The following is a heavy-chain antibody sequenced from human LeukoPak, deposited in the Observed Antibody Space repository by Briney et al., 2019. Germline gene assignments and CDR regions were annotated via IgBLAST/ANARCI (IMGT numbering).Heavy chain of an antibody. D-gene: IGHD1-26*01. V-gene: IGHV1-18*01. CDR3: AREIPPKWEPASYFDS. CDR2: ISAYNGNT. Sequence: GASVKVSCKASGYTFTSYGISWVRQAPGQGLEWMGWISAYNGNTNYAQKLQGRVTMTTDTSTSTAYMELRSLRSDDTAVYYCAREIPPKWEPASYFDSWGQGILVTVYS. J-gene: IGHJ4*02. CDR1: GYTFTSYG.